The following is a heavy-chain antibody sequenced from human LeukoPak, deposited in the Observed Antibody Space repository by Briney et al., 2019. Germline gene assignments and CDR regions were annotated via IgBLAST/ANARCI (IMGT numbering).Heavy chain of an antibody. Sequence: PGGSLRLPCAASGFTFSSYSMNWVRQAPGKGLEWVSSISSSSSYIYYADSVKGRFTISRDNAKNSLYLQMNSLRAEDTAVYYCARGWRTAMVNNYWGQGTLVTVSS. J-gene: IGHJ4*02. CDR3: ARGWRTAMVNNY. V-gene: IGHV3-21*01. CDR2: ISSSSSYI. CDR1: GFTFSSYS. D-gene: IGHD5-18*01.